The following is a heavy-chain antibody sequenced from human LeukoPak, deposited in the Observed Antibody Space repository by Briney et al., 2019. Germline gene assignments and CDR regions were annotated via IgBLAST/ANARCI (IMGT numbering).Heavy chain of an antibody. D-gene: IGHD6-19*01. J-gene: IGHJ4*02. CDR3: AKPAISSRGWYYDY. CDR2: INDSGGST. V-gene: IGHV3-23*01. CDR1: GFSFSSYS. Sequence: GGSLRLSCAASGFSFSSYSMNWVRQAPGKGLEWVSAINDSGGSTYYADSVKGRFTISRDNSKNTLYLQMNSLRAEDTAVYYCAKPAISSRGWYYDYWGQGTLVTVSS.